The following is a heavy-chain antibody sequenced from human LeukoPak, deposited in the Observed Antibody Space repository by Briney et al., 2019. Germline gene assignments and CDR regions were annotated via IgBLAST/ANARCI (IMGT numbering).Heavy chain of an antibody. V-gene: IGHV1-18*01. CDR1: VYTFTSYG. D-gene: IGHD6-13*01. J-gene: IGHJ4*02. Sequence: ASVKVTRKCTVYTFTSYGISWLRQAPAQGREGRGWFKVYNGNTNWAKKHQGRATMTTAISTSTDSMELTSLRSDDTEVFYCARDGSSSSWLYYWGEGALVTVSS. CDR3: ARDGSSSSWLYY. CDR2: FKVYNGNT.